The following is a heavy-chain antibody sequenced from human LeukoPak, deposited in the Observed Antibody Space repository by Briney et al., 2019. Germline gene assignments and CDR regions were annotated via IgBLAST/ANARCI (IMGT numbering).Heavy chain of an antibody. CDR3: ARDNALGYYDSSGYYYTLDY. CDR1: GYTFTSYY. J-gene: IGHJ4*02. V-gene: IGHV1-46*01. D-gene: IGHD3-22*01. Sequence: ASVKVSCKASGYTFTSYYMHWVRQAPGQGLEWMGIINPSGGSTSYAQKFQGRVTMTRDTSTSTVYMELSSLRSEDTAVYYYARDNALGYYDSSGYYYTLDYWGQGTLVTVSS. CDR2: INPSGGST.